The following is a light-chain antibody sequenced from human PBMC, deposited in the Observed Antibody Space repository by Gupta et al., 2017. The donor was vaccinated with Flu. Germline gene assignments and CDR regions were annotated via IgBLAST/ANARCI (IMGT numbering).Light chain of an antibody. CDR3: QSYDSSLSAYV. J-gene: IGLJ1*01. Sequence: QSVRTQPPSGSGAPGQRVTISCTGNSSNIEAGYDVSWYQHLPGTAPKLLIYANNDRPSGVPDRFSGSKSGMSAATAITGLTDEAEADFYCQSYDSSLSAYVFGAGTKVTVL. CDR1: SSNIEAGYD. V-gene: IGLV1-40*01. CDR2: ANN.